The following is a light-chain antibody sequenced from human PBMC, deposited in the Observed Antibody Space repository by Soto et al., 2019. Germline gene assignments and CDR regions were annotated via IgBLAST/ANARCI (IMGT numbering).Light chain of an antibody. Sequence: DIQMTQSPSTLSASVGDRVTITCRASQSISSWLAWYQQKPGKAPKLLIYEASTLGSGVPSRFSGSGSGTEFTLTISSLQPDDFATYYCQHYNSYSEAFGQGTKVDIK. CDR1: QSISSW. CDR2: EAS. V-gene: IGKV1-5*03. J-gene: IGKJ1*01. CDR3: QHYNSYSEA.